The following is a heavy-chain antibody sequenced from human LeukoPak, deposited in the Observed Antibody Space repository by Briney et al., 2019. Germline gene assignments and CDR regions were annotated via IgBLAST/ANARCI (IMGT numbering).Heavy chain of an antibody. CDR1: TYAFIRDG. V-gene: IGHV3-30*02. D-gene: IGHD5-12*01. CDR2: IRYDGSNK. J-gene: IGHJ6*03. Sequence: SPRLSCAESTYAFIRDGTHRVSQALGKVQQQAEFIRYDGSNKYYADSVKCRFTISRDNSKYMLYLHVNSLRPEDTVVYYCAKGSGYEAQYYYYYMDVWGKGTTVTISS. CDR3: AKGSGYEAQYYYYYMDV.